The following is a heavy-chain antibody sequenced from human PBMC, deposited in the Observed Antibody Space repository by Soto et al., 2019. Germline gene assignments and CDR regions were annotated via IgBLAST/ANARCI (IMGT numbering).Heavy chain of an antibody. CDR2: LSGSGTST. Sequence: GGSLRLSCAASGFSFVNYAMNWVRQAPGKGLEWVSGLSGSGTSTYYADSVKGRFTISRDNSRDTLFLQMNSLTADDTAVYYCAKATTNGGWFNPFDSWGQGALVTVSS. V-gene: IGHV3-23*01. J-gene: IGHJ4*02. CDR3: AKATTNGGWFNPFDS. D-gene: IGHD6-19*01. CDR1: GFSFVNYA.